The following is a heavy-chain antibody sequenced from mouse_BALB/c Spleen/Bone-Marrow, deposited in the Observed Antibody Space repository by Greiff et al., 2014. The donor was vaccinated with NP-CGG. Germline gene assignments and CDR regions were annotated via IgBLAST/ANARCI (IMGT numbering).Heavy chain of an antibody. CDR3: TRDRGVQGYAMDY. Sequence: DVQLQESGGGLVKPGGSLKLSCAASGFTFSDFYMYWVRQTPEKRLEWVATISDGGSYIYYPDSVKGRFTISRDDAKNNLYLQMSSLKSEDTAMYHCTRDRGVQGYAMDYWGQGTSVTVAS. J-gene: IGHJ4*01. V-gene: IGHV5-4*02. CDR2: ISDGGSYI. CDR1: GFTFSDFY. D-gene: IGHD2-14*01.